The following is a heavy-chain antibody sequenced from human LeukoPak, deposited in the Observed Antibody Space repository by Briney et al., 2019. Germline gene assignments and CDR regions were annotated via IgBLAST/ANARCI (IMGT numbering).Heavy chain of an antibody. CDR1: GFTFSSYW. CDR3: ARDWGYHSSSWLPVDV. Sequence: GGSLRLSCAASGFTFSSYWMSWVRQAPGKGLEWVANIKQDGSEKYYVDSVKGRFTISRDNAKNSLYLQMNSLRAEDTAVYYCARDWGYHSSSWLPVDVWGKGTTVTVSS. V-gene: IGHV3-7*01. CDR2: IKQDGSEK. J-gene: IGHJ6*04. D-gene: IGHD6-13*01.